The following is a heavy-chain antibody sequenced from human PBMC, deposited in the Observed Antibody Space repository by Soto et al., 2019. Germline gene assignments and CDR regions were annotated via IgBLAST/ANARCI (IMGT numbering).Heavy chain of an antibody. V-gene: IGHV1-69*01. Sequence: QVQLVQSGAEVKKPGSSVKVSCTASGGTFSSYAISWVRQAPGQGLEWMGGIIPIFGTANYAQKFQGRVTITADESTSTAYMERSSLRSEDTAVYYCARAYYDSSGYYPRGLDYWGQGTLVTVSS. CDR1: GGTFSSYA. CDR2: IIPIFGTA. CDR3: ARAYYDSSGYYPRGLDY. D-gene: IGHD3-22*01. J-gene: IGHJ4*02.